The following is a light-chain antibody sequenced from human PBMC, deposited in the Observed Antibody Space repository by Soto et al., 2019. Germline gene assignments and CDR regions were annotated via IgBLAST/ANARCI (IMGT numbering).Light chain of an antibody. J-gene: IGKJ5*01. CDR3: MQGLQMPIA. Sequence: VVMTQSPLSLPVTLGQPASISCRSNQSLVHSDGIAYFSWFQQRPGRSPRXXXYKVSNRASGVPERFSGSGSGTDFTLKISRVEAEDVGVYYCMQGLQMPIAFGQGTRLEIK. CDR2: KVS. CDR1: QSLVHSDGIAY. V-gene: IGKV2-30*02.